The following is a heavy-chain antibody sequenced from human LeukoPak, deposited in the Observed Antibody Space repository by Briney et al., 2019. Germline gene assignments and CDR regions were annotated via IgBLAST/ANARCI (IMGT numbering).Heavy chain of an antibody. V-gene: IGHV3-53*01. CDR3: ARGGGNYHFDY. Sequence: PGGSLRLSCAASGVTVSSNYMSWVRQAPGKGLEWVSVIYGGGTTYYADSVKGRFTPSSDNSKNTLYLQMNSLRAEDTAVYYCARGGGNYHFDYWGQGTLVTVSS. J-gene: IGHJ4*02. CDR2: IYGGGTT. CDR1: GVTVSSNY. D-gene: IGHD1-26*01.